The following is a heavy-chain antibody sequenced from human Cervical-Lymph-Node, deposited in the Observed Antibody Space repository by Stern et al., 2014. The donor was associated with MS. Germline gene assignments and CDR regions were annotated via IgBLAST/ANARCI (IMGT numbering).Heavy chain of an antibody. CDR2: IYPGDSDT. CDR3: ARQVFGIVGATLPIHFDY. D-gene: IGHD1-26*01. Sequence: EVQLVQSGAEVKKPGESLKISCKGSGYSFTSYWIGWVRQMPGKGLEWMGIIYPGDSDTRYSPSFQGQVTISADKSISTAYLQWSSLKASDTAMYYCARQVFGIVGATLPIHFDYWGQGTLVTVSS. CDR1: GYSFTSYW. J-gene: IGHJ4*02. V-gene: IGHV5-51*01.